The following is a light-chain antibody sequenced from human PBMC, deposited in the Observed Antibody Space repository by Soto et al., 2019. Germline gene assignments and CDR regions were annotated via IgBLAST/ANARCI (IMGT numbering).Light chain of an antibody. CDR2: KVS. CDR3: MQATNWPWT. J-gene: IGKJ1*01. V-gene: IGKV2-30*01. CDR1: QSLVSSNGNTF. Sequence: DVVMTQSPLSLPVTLGQPASISCRSSQSLVSSNGNTFLIWFQQRSGQSPRRLIYKVSNRDSAVPDRFTGSGSGTDFTLEISRVEAEDVGVYYCMQATNWPWTFGQGTKVEIK.